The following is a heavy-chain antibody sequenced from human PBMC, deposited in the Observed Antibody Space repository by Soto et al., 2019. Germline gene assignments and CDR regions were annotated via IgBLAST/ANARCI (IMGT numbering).Heavy chain of an antibody. CDR2: INPNSGGT. Sequence: QVQLVQSGAEVKKPGASVKVSCKASGYTFTGYYMHWVRQAPGQGLEWMGWINPNSGGTNYAQKFQGRVTMTRDTSIITAYMELRRLRSDDTAVYYCARDPSIAAAETDWYFDLWGRGTLVTVSS. D-gene: IGHD6-13*01. J-gene: IGHJ2*01. CDR3: ARDPSIAAAETDWYFDL. V-gene: IGHV1-2*02. CDR1: GYTFTGYY.